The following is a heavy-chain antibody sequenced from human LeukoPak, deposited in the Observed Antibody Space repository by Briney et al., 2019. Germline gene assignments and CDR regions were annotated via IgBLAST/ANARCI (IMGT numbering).Heavy chain of an antibody. CDR3: AREGGTKSSSWYRRGKYLQH. V-gene: IGHV4-34*01. CDR2: INHSGRT. CDR1: GGPFSGYY. D-gene: IGHD6-13*01. J-gene: IGHJ1*01. Sequence: SETLSLTCAVYGGPFSGYYWSWIRQPPGKGLEWIGEINHSGRTNYNPPLKGRVTISVDTSKTQFSLKLRSVTAADTAVYYCAREGGTKSSSWYRRGKYLQHWGQGTLVTVSS.